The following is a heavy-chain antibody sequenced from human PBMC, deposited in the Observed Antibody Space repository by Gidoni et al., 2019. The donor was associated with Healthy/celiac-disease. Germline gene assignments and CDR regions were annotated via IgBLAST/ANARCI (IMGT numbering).Heavy chain of an antibody. V-gene: IGHV3-15*01. D-gene: IGHD5-18*01. CDR2: IKSKTDGGTT. CDR1: GFTFSNAW. Sequence: EVQLVESGGGLVKPGGSLRLSCAASGFTFSNAWLSWVRQAPGKGMEWVGRIKSKTDGGTTDYAAPVKGRFTISRDDSKNTLYRQMNSLKTEDTAVYYCTTEGARGYSYGYDYWGQGTLVTVSS. CDR3: TTEGARGYSYGYDY. J-gene: IGHJ4*02.